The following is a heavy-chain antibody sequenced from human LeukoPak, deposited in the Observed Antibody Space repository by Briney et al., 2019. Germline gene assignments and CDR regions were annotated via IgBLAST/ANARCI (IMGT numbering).Heavy chain of an antibody. V-gene: IGHV3-33*01. Sequence: GGSLRLSCEASGFTFSSYGMHWVRQAPGKGLEWVAVIWYDGSNKYYADSVKGRFTISRDNSKNTLYLQMNSLRAEDTAVYYCARDGSGWSIGWYFDLWGRGTLVTVSS. CDR1: GFTFSSYG. J-gene: IGHJ2*01. CDR2: IWYDGSNK. D-gene: IGHD6-19*01. CDR3: ARDGSGWSIGWYFDL.